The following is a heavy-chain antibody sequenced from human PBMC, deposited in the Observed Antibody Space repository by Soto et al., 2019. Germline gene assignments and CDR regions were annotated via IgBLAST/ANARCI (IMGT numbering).Heavy chain of an antibody. CDR2: IIPMFGTP. Sequence: QVQLVQSGAEVKKPGSSVKVSCKASGDAFTNYIFDWVRQAPGQGLEWMGGIIPMFGTPKYAQTFQDRVTVSADVSTGTAYLELTSLRFDDTAVYYCARGRDQPPVGLYFDSWGEGTRVTVSS. CDR1: GDAFTNYI. CDR3: ARGRDQPPVGLYFDS. V-gene: IGHV1-69*01. J-gene: IGHJ4*02. D-gene: IGHD1-26*01.